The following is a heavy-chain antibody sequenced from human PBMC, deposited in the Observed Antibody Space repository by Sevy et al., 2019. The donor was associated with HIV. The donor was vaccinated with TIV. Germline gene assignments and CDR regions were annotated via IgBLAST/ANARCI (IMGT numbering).Heavy chain of an antibody. Sequence: GGSLRLSCAASGFTFSSYWMSWVRQAPGKGLEWVANIKQDGSEKYYVDSVKGRFTISRDKAKNSLYLQMNSLRAEDRAVYYCARGGAIYCSGGSCYDFDYWGQGTLVTVSS. V-gene: IGHV3-7*03. CDR2: IKQDGSEK. J-gene: IGHJ4*02. CDR3: ARGGAIYCSGGSCYDFDY. CDR1: GFTFSSYW. D-gene: IGHD2-15*01.